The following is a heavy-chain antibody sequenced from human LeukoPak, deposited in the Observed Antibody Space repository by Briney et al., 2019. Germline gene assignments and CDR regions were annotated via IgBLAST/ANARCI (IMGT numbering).Heavy chain of an antibody. CDR1: GASMTTYY. J-gene: IGHJ3*02. Sequence: NPSETLSLTCTVSGASMTTYYWSWIRQPPGKGLEWVAYIYSSGSTNYNPSLKSRLTISIDTSKKQFSLKMSSVTAADTALYYCARLPAARLISGAFDIWGQGTMVTVSS. CDR3: ARLPAARLISGAFDI. D-gene: IGHD1-20*01. CDR2: IYSSGST. V-gene: IGHV4-59*01.